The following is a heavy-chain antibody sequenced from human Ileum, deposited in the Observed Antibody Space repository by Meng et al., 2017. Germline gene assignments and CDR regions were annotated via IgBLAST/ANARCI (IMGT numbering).Heavy chain of an antibody. CDR1: GFIFRNYA. CDR3: AKGSLEWLYYGMDV. J-gene: IGHJ6*02. CDR2: IYAGGRNT. Sequence: SQKISCAGAGFIFRNYAMSWVRQAPGKGLEWVAVIYAGGRNTYYADSVKGRFNISRDDSKNMLYMQMKSLKTQDTAVYYCAKGSLEWLYYGMDVWGQGTTVTVSS. D-gene: IGHD3-3*01. V-gene: IGHV3-23*03.